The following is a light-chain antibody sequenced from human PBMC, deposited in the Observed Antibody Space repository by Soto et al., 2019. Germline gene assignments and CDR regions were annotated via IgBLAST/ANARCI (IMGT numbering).Light chain of an antibody. CDR3: SSHTSSSTLKV. Sequence: QSALTQPASVSGSPVQSITISCTGTSSDVGGYNYVSWYQQHPGKAPKLMIYEVSNRPSGVSNRFSGSKSGNTASLTTSGLQAEDEADYYSSSHTSSSTLKVFGTGTKLTV. V-gene: IGLV2-14*01. CDR1: SSDVGGYNY. J-gene: IGLJ1*01. CDR2: EVS.